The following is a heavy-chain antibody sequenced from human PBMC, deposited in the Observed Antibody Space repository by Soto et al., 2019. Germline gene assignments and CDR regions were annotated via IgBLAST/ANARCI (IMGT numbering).Heavy chain of an antibody. J-gene: IGHJ3*02. D-gene: IGHD3-9*01. CDR1: RYTFTSHG. Sequence: QIQLVQSGGDVKTPGASVKVSCTTSRYTFTSHGIAWVRQSPGQGLEWMGWISTFNGKTDYAQKFQCRVTMTADIITSTVQMELRSLRSDDTAVYYCARLLTEGATFREDAFDMWGQGTKVTVSS. CDR2: ISTFNGKT. V-gene: IGHV1-18*01. CDR3: ARLLTEGATFREDAFDM.